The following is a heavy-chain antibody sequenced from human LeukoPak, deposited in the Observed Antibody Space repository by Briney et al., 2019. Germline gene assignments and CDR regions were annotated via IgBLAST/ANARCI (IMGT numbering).Heavy chain of an antibody. Sequence: PGGSLRLSCAASGCTVITNDMTWVRQAPGKGLEWVSVLYSDGNTKYADSVQGRFTISSDNSKNTLYLEMNSLSPDGTAVYYCARGVEPLAANTLAYWGQGTLVTVSS. CDR1: GCTVITND. CDR3: ARGVEPLAANTLAY. J-gene: IGHJ4*02. CDR2: LYSDGNT. V-gene: IGHV3-53*01. D-gene: IGHD1-14*01.